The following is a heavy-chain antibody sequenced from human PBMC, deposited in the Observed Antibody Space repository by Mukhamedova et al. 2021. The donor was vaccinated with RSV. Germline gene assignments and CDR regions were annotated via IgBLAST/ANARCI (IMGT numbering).Heavy chain of an antibody. V-gene: IGHV1-69*10. J-gene: IGHJ5*02. CDR2: IIPILGIA. CDR3: ARGRGYSYVDWFDP. Sequence: EWMGGIIPILGIANYAQKFQGRVTITADKSTSTAYMELSSLRSEDTAVYYCARGRGYSYVDWFDPWGQGTLVTVSS. D-gene: IGHD5-18*01.